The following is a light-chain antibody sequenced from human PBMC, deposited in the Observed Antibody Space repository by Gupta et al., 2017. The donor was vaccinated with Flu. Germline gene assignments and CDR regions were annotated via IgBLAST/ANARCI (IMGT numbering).Light chain of an antibody. J-gene: IGKJ1*01. CDR1: QSVNSNS. V-gene: IGKV3-20*01. CDR3: QQYGSSRT. CDR2: DAT. Sequence: EVVLTQSPGTLSLSPGERATLSCRASQSVNSNSLAWYQQKPGQAPRLLIYDATSRATGIPDRFSGSGSGTDFTLTISRLESEDFAVYYCQQYGSSRTFGQGTKVEIK.